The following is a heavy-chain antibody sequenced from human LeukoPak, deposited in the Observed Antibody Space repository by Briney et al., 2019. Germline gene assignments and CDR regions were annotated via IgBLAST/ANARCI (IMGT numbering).Heavy chain of an antibody. V-gene: IGHV3-23*01. Sequence: GGSLRLSCVASGVIFDSYAMSWVRQAPGKGLEWVSAISGTGGSTYYADSVKGRFTISRDNSKNTLYLQMNSLRAEDTAVYNCAKKAGNYYYYYYMDVWGKGTTVTVSS. CDR3: AKKAGNYYYYYYMDV. D-gene: IGHD1-1*01. J-gene: IGHJ6*03. CDR2: ISGTGGST. CDR1: GVIFDSYA.